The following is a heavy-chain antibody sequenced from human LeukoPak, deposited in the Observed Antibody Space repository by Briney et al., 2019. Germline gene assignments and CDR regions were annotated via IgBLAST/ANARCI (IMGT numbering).Heavy chain of an antibody. Sequence: GGSLRLSCAATGFSFSSNPMSWVRQAPGKGLEWVSYISSSSSVIQYADSVKGRFTISRDNAKNSLYLQMNRLRDEDTAVYYCARDPQHSWFDPWGQGTLVTVSS. J-gene: IGHJ5*02. CDR2: ISSSSSVI. CDR3: ARDPQHSWFDP. CDR1: GFSFSSNP. V-gene: IGHV3-48*02.